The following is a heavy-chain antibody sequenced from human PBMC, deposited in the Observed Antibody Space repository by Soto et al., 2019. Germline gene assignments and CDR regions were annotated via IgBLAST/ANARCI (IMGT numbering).Heavy chain of an antibody. CDR2: IYYSAST. J-gene: IGHJ5*02. CDR1: GGAISSYY. Sequence: WETLSLTGTVSGGAISSYYWSWIRQPPGKGLEWIGYIYYSASTNYNPSLKSRVTISVDTSKNQFSLKLSSVTAADTAVYYCARLSRWFDPWGQGTLVTVSS. CDR3: ARLSRWFDP. V-gene: IGHV4-59*01.